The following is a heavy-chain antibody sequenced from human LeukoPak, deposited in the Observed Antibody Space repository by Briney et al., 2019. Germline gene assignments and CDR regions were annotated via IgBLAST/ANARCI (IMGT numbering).Heavy chain of an antibody. CDR1: GYIFTSYW. CDR2: IVPSDSYT. V-gene: IGHV5-10-1*01. D-gene: IGHD3-10*01. Sequence: GESLQISCKGSGYIFTSYWISWVRQLPGKGLEWMGGIVPSDSYTNYSPSFQGHVTISADKSISTAYLQWSSLKASDTAMYYCASQLLYYYGSGSYPPFDIWGQGTMVTVSS. J-gene: IGHJ3*02. CDR3: ASQLLYYYGSGSYPPFDI.